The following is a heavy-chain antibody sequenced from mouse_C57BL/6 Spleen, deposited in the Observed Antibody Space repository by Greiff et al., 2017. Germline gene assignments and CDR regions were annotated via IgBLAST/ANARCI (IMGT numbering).Heavy chain of an antibody. J-gene: IGHJ4*01. CDR1: GFTFSDYG. CDR2: ISSGSSSI. CDR3: ARRSYGSSYGYAMDY. Sequence: EVQLVESGGGLVKPGGSLKLSCAASGFTFSDYGMHWVRQAPEKGLEWVAYISSGSSSIYYADTVKGRFTISRDNAKSTLFLQMTSLRSEDTAMYYCARRSYGSSYGYAMDYWGQGTSVTVSS. D-gene: IGHD1-1*01. V-gene: IGHV5-17*01.